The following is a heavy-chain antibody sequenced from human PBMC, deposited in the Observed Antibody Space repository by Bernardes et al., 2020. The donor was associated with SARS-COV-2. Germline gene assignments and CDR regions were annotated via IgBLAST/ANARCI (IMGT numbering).Heavy chain of an antibody. V-gene: IGHV4-34*01. D-gene: IGHD3-3*01. CDR3: ARGASFGFLSGYSFGRGGPFDP. CDR1: GGSFSSHY. J-gene: IGHJ5*02. Sequence: AEPLSLTCAVFGGSFSSHYWTWIRQPPGRGLEWVGEINHSGSSPYNPSLKSPVTMSVDTSKMHFPLKLSSVTAADTAVYFCARGASFGFLSGYSFGRGGPFDPWGQGVLVTVAS. CDR2: INHSGSS.